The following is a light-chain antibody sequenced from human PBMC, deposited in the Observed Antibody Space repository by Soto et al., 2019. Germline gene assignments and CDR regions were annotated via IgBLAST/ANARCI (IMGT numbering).Light chain of an antibody. CDR3: QQYRLMRT. CDR2: EAS. J-gene: IGKJ1*01. Sequence: DLQMTQSPSTLSASVGDRVTIACRASQSIGTSLAWYQQKAGKAPKLLIYEASNLESGVPSRFSGSGSGTEFTLTISSLQPDDFATYSCQQYRLMRTFGQGTKVEI. CDR1: QSIGTS. V-gene: IGKV1-5*03.